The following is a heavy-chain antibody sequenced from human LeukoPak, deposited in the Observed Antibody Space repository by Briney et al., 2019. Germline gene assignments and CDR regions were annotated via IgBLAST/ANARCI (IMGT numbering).Heavy chain of an antibody. V-gene: IGHV3-11*04. CDR1: GFPFNDYY. CDR3: ARIRWITSTEPLCY. Sequence: GSLKLSCAASGFPFNDYYMTWIRPAPGKGVEGISYINPRGITVQHADSVKGRFTASRDNAKKSLYLQMNNVTGDDNGCYYCARIRWITSTEPLCYWGQGSLVLVSS. J-gene: IGHJ4*02. D-gene: IGHD1-14*01. CDR2: INPRGITV.